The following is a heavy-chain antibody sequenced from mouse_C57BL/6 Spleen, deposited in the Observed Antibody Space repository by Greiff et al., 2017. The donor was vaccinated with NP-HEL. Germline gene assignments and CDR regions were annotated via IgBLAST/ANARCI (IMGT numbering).Heavy chain of an antibody. V-gene: IGHV2-4*01. CDR2: IWSGGST. J-gene: IGHJ4*01. Sequence: VKLMESGPGLVQPSQSLSITCTVSGFSLTSYGVHWVRQPPGKGLEWLGVIWSGGSTDYNAAFIYRLSISKDNSKSQVFFKMNSLQADDTAIYYCAKNSGITRAMDYWGQGTSVTVSS. CDR3: AKNSGITRAMDY. D-gene: IGHD2-4*01. CDR1: GFSLTSYG.